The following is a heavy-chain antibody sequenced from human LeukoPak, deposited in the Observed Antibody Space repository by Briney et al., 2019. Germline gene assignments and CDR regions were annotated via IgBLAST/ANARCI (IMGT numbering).Heavy chain of an antibody. D-gene: IGHD3-9*01. V-gene: IGHV4-59*01. CDR3: AREPISDAFDI. CDR1: GGSISSYY. Sequence: SETLSLTCTVSGGSISSYYWSWIRQPPGKGLEWIGYIYYSGSTNYNPSLKSRVTISVDTSKNQFSLKLSSVTAADTAVHYCAREPISDAFDIWGQGTMVTVSS. J-gene: IGHJ3*02. CDR2: IYYSGST.